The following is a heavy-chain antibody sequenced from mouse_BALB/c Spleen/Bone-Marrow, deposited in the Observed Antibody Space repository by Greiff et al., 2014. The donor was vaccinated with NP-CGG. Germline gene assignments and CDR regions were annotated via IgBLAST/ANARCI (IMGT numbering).Heavy chain of an antibody. J-gene: IGHJ2*01. CDR3: AYYKYDVNY. Sequence: DLVKPGASVKLSCKASGYTFTSYWINWIKQRPGQGLEWIGRIAPGSGSTYYNEMFKGKAILTVDTSSSTAYIQRSSLSYEDSAVYFCAYYKYDVNYWGQGTTLTVSS. CDR2: IAPGSGST. CDR1: GYTFTSYW. D-gene: IGHD2-14*01. V-gene: IGHV1S41*01.